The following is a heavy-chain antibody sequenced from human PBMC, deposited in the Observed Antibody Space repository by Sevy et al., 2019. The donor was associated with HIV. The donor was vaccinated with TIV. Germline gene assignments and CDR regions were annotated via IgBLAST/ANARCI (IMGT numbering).Heavy chain of an antibody. CDR1: GDSVSSISVP. CDR3: ARTTSGWFDY. V-gene: IGHV6-1*01. Sequence: QSQTLSLTCAISGDSVSSISVPWNWIRQSPSRVLEWLGRTYYRSTWHNDYAVSVKSRITINQDTSKNQFSLQRNSVTPEDTAVYYCARTTSGWFDYWGQGTPVTVSS. CDR2: TYYRSTWHN. D-gene: IGHD6-19*01. J-gene: IGHJ4*02.